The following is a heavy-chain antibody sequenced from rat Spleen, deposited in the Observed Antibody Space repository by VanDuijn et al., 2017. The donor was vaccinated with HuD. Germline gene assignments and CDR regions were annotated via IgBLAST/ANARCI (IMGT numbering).Heavy chain of an antibody. CDR1: GFTFNNYG. V-gene: IGHV5-29*01. J-gene: IGHJ2*01. CDR3: ARRHYGYTDYFDY. D-gene: IGHD1-9*01. CDR2: ISYDGINT. Sequence: EVQLVESGGGLVQPGRSLKLSCAASGFTFNNYGMAWVRQAPTKGLEWVATISYDGINTYYRDSVKGRFTFSRDNAKSTLYLQMDSLRSEDTATYYCARRHYGYTDYFDYWGQGVMVTVSS.